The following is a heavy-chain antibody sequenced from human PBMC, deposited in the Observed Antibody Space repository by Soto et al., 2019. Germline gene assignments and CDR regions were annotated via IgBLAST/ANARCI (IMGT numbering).Heavy chain of an antibody. J-gene: IGHJ6*03. CDR3: ASHNYYYYMDV. Sequence: AVKVSCKASGGTFSSYTITCVRQAPGQGLEWMGRIIPILGIANYAQKFQGRVTITADKSTSTAYMELSSLRSEDTAVYYCASHNYYYYMDVWGKGTTVTVPS. V-gene: IGHV1-69*02. CDR2: IIPILGIA. CDR1: GGTFSSYT.